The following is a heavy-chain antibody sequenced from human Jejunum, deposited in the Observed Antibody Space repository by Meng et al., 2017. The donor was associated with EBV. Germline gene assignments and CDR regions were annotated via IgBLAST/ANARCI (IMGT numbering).Heavy chain of an antibody. Sequence: QVQLQESVPGLVKPSETLAPTGSVSGDSVTGYNYWPWIRQPPGKGLEWIGNLYYAGKAIYKPSLQSRVTISVDTSKNQISLKVTSVTAADTAIYYCARGRGYDYGDSWGQGTLVTVSS. CDR1: GDSVTGYNY. CDR3: ARGRGYDYGDS. J-gene: IGHJ5*02. CDR2: LYYAGKA. V-gene: IGHV4-61*01. D-gene: IGHD5-12*01.